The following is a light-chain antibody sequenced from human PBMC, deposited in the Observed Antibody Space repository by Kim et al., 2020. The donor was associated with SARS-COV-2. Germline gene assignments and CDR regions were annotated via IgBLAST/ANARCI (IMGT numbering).Light chain of an antibody. Sequence: VSPGERATLSCRASQTVRTNLAWYQQKPGQPPRLIIYSSSTRATGVPVRFSGSGSGTEFTLTISSLQSEDYAHYYCQQYDNWLFTFGPGTKVDIK. CDR1: QTVRTN. J-gene: IGKJ3*01. CDR2: SSS. CDR3: QQYDNWLFT. V-gene: IGKV3-15*01.